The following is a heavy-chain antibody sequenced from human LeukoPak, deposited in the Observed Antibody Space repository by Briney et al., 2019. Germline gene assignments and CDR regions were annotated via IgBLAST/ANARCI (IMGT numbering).Heavy chain of an antibody. J-gene: IGHJ4*02. CDR3: AHRRLYCSSTSCQGDFDY. CDR2: IYWDDDK. D-gene: IGHD2-2*01. V-gene: IGHV2-5*02. Sequence: SGPTLVNPTQTLTLTCTFSGFSLSTSGVGVGWIRQPPGKALEWLALIYWDDDKRHSPSLKSRLTITKDTSKNQVVLTMTNMDPVDTATYYCAHRRLYCSSTSCQGDFDYWGQGTLVTVSS. CDR1: GFSLSTSGVG.